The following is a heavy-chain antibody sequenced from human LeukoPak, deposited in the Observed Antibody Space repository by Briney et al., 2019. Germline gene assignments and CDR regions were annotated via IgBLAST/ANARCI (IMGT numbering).Heavy chain of an antibody. D-gene: IGHD3-22*01. CDR1: GGTFSSYA. J-gene: IGHJ4*02. V-gene: IGHV1-69*06. Sequence: GASVKVSCKASGGTFSSYAISWVRQAPGQGLEWMGGIIPIFGTANYAQKFQGRVTITADKSTSTAYMELSSLRSEDTAVYYCARSDSSGYGIFDYWGQGTLVTVSS. CDR2: IIPIFGTA. CDR3: ARSDSSGYGIFDY.